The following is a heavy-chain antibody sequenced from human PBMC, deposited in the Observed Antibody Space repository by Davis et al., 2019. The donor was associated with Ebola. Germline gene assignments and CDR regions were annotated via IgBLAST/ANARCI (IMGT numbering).Heavy chain of an antibody. J-gene: IGHJ4*02. CDR3: TSTTVTNGDY. CDR2: IRSKANSYAT. CDR1: GFTFSGSA. D-gene: IGHD4-17*01. Sequence: GESLKISCAASGFTFSGSAMHWVRQASGKGLEWVGRIRSKANSYATAYAASVKGRFTISRDDSKHTAYLQMNSLKTEDTAVYYCTSTTVTNGDYWGQGTLVTVSS. V-gene: IGHV3-73*01.